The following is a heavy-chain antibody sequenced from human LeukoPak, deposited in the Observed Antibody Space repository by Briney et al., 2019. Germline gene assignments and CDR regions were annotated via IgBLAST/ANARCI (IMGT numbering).Heavy chain of an antibody. V-gene: IGHV3-33*01. Sequence: PGGSLRLSCEASGFSFRSYGMYWVRQAPGEGLECVAIIWNDGSKKYYADSVKGRFTISRDNSKNTLTLQMDSLRVEDTAVYYCARSNGGVPIGGGHSSGWADYWGQGTLVTVSS. CDR3: ARSNGGVPIGGGHSSGWADY. J-gene: IGHJ4*02. D-gene: IGHD6-25*01. CDR1: GFSFRSYG. CDR2: IWNDGSKK.